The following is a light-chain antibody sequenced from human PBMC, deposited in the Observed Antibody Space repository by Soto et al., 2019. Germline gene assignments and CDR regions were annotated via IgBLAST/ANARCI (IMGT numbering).Light chain of an antibody. CDR1: SSDVGGYNY. J-gene: IGLJ1*01. Sequence: QSALTQPASVSGSPGQSITISWTGTSSDVGGYNYVSWYQQHPGKAPKLMIYDVSNRPSGVSNRFSGSKSGNTASLTISGLQAEDEADYYCSSYTSSSTLRVFGTGTKVTVL. V-gene: IGLV2-14*01. CDR3: SSYTSSSTLRV. CDR2: DVS.